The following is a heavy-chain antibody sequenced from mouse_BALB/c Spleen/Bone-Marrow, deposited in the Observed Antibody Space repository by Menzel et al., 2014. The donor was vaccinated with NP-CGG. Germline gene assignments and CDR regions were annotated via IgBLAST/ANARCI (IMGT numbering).Heavy chain of an antibody. D-gene: IGHD4-1*01. J-gene: IGHJ4*01. CDR3: TRSLGRAMDY. CDR2: IYPGSGNT. V-gene: IGHV1S22*01. CDR1: GYTFTSYW. Sequence: LQQSGSELVRPGASVKLSCKASGYTFTSYWVHWVRQRPGQGLEWIGNIYPGSGNTNYDEKFKRKATLTVETSSNTAYTHLSSLTSEDSAVYYCTRSLGRAMDYWGQGTSVTVSS.